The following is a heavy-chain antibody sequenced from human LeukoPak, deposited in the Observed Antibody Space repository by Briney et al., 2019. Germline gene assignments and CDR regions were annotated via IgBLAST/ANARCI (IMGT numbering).Heavy chain of an antibody. CDR1: GFTFSDYY. J-gene: IGHJ5*02. V-gene: IGHV3-11*01. Sequence: GGSLRLSCAASGFTFSDYYMNWIRQAPGKGLEWVSYISGSGRTIYHADSVKGRFTISRDNAKNSLYLQMNSLRAEDTAVYCARDGTAAWGRFDPWGQGTLGTVSS. CDR3: ARDGTAAWGRFDP. D-gene: IGHD3-16*01. CDR2: ISGSGRTI.